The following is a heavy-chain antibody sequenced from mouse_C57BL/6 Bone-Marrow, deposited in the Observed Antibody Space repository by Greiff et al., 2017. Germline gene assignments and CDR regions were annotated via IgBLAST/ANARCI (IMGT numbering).Heavy chain of an antibody. J-gene: IGHJ3*01. CDR3: AIKVYAYVFSY. CDR2: INPSNGGT. CDR1: GYTFTSYW. Sequence: VQLQQPGTELVKPGASVKLSCKASGYTFTSYWMHWVKQRPGQGLEWIGKINPSNGGTNYNEKFKSKATLTVDKSSSTAYMQLSSLTSEDSAVYYCAIKVYAYVFSYWGEEALETVSA. V-gene: IGHV1-53*01. D-gene: IGHD2-2*01.